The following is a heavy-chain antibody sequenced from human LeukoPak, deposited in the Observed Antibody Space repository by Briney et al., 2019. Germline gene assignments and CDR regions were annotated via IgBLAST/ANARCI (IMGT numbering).Heavy chain of an antibody. D-gene: IGHD2-2*01. Sequence: SETLSLTCTVSGGSISSSSYYWGWIRQPPGKGLEWIGSIYYSGSTYYNPSLKSRVTISVDTSKNQFSLKLSSVTAADTAVYYCASSTASTGYRSSTSCYLEWGYWGQGTLVTVSS. CDR1: GGSISSSSYY. J-gene: IGHJ4*02. V-gene: IGHV4-39*01. CDR2: IYYSGST. CDR3: ASSTASTGYRSSTSCYLEWGY.